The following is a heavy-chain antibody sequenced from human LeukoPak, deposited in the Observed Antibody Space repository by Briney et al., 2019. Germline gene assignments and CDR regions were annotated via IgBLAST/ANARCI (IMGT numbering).Heavy chain of an antibody. Sequence: GGSLRLSCAAPGFTFDDYAMHWVRQAPGKGLEWVSGISWNSGSIGYADSVKGRFTISRDNAKNSLYLQMNSLRAEDTALYYCAKDRAAALYYYMDVWGKGTTVTVSS. V-gene: IGHV3-9*01. J-gene: IGHJ6*03. CDR1: GFTFDDYA. D-gene: IGHD6-13*01. CDR3: AKDRAAALYYYMDV. CDR2: ISWNSGSI.